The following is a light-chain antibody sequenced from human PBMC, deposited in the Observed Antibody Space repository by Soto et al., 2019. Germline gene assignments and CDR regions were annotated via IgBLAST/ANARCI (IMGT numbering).Light chain of an antibody. Sequence: NFMLTQPHSVSESPGKTVTISCTGSSGSVASNFVHWYQRRPGSAPTIVIYGDNQRPSGVPNRFSGSIDSSSNSASLIISGLKTEDEADYFCQSYDRSSLYVFGTGTKVTVL. CDR1: SGSVASNF. V-gene: IGLV6-57*02. CDR3: QSYDRSSLYV. CDR2: GDN. J-gene: IGLJ1*01.